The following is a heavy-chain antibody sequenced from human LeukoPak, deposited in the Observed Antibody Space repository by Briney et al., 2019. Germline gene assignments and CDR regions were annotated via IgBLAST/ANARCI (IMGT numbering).Heavy chain of an antibody. V-gene: IGHV3-21*01. CDR2: ITGSSGNT. CDR1: GFTFSSYS. CDR3: GRDFNY. J-gene: IGHJ4*02. Sequence: GGSLRLSCAASGFTFSSYSMIWVRQAPGKGLEWVSTITGSSGNTYYAEPAKGRFTISKDNAKNSLHLQMNSLRADDTAVYYCGRDFNYWGQGTLVTVAS.